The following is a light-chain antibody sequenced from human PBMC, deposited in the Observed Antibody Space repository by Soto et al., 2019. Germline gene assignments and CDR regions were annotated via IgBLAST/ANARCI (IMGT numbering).Light chain of an antibody. V-gene: IGKV3-20*01. CDR3: QQYGSSPLT. CDR1: QSVSSNY. CDR2: DAS. J-gene: IGKJ4*01. Sequence: EIVLTQSPGTLSLSPGERATLSCRASQSVSSNYLAWYQQEPGQAPRFLIYDASSRATGIPDRFSGSGSGTDFTLTISRLEPEDFAVYYCQQYGSSPLTFGGGTKVDIK.